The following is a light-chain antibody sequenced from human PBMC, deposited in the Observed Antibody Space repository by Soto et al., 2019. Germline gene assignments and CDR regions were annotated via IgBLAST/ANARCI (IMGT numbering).Light chain of an antibody. CDR2: LNSDGSH. CDR3: QTWGTGEV. J-gene: IGLJ2*01. V-gene: IGLV4-69*01. CDR1: SGHSSYA. Sequence: QSVLTQSPSASASLGASVKLTCTLSSGHSSYAIAWHQQQPEKGARYLMKLNSDGSHSKGDGIPDRFSGSSSVAERYLTISTLQSEDEADYYCQTWGTGEVFGGGTQLTVL.